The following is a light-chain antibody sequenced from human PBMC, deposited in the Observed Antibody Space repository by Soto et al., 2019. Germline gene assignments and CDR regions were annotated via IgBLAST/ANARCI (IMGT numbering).Light chain of an antibody. CDR2: DVS. V-gene: IGLV2-14*01. CDR1: SSDVVGYNY. CDR3: SSYTTSNTRQIV. Sequence: QSALTQPASVSGSPGQSITISCTGTSSDVVGYNYVSWYQQHPGKAPKFMIYDVSNRPSGVSNRFSGSKSGNTASLTISGLQAEDEADYYCSSYTTSNTRQIVFGTGTNVTVL. J-gene: IGLJ1*01.